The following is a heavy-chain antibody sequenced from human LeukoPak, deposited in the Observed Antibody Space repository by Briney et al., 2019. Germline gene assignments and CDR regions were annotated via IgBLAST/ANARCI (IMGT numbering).Heavy chain of an antibody. V-gene: IGHV3-66*01. CDR1: GFTVSSNY. CDR3: ARSDIAAAGTGWFDP. CDR2: IYSGGST. J-gene: IGHJ5*02. D-gene: IGHD6-13*01. Sequence: GGSLRLSCAASGFTVSSNYMSWVREAPGKGLEWVSVIYSGGSTYYADSVKGRFTISRDNSKNTLYLQMNSLRAEDPAVYYCARSDIAAAGTGWFDPWGQGTLVTVSS.